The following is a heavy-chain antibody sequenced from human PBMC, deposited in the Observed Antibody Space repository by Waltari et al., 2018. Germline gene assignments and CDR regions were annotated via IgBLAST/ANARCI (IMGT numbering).Heavy chain of an antibody. CDR2: IYSGGST. D-gene: IGHD6-13*01. CDR3: ARGPQYSSSWYGDY. V-gene: IGHV3-53*01. CDR1: GFTVSSNY. Sequence: EVQLVESGGGLIQPGGSLRLSCAASGFTVSSNYMSWVRQAPGNGLECVSVIYSGGSTYYAESVKGRVTISRDNSKNTLYLQMNSLRAEDTAVYYCARGPQYSSSWYGDYWGQGTLVTASS. J-gene: IGHJ4*02.